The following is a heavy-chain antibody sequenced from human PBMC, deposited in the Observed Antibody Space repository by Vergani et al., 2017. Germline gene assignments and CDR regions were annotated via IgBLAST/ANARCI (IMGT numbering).Heavy chain of an antibody. Sequence: EVHLEESGGGLVQPGGSLRLSCAASGFTFGDYYMAWIRLAPGKGLDWVASIKRDGTETFYVDSVKGRFTIPRDNAKNSLYLQMNSLRAEDTAVYYCARETDDSSSWLAGGYYYYGMDVWGQGTTVTVSS. J-gene: IGHJ6*02. CDR3: ARETDDSSSWLAGGYYYYGMDV. CDR2: IKRDGTET. CDR1: GFTFGDYY. D-gene: IGHD6-13*01. V-gene: IGHV3-7*01.